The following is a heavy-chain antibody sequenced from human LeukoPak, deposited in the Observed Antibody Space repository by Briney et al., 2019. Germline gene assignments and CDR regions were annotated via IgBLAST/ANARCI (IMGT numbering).Heavy chain of an antibody. J-gene: IGHJ4*02. V-gene: IGHV3-30-3*01. CDR1: GFTFSSYA. Sequence: GGSLRLSCAASGFTFSSYAMHWVRQAPGKGLEWVAVISYDGSNKYYAGSVKGRFTISRDNSKNTLYLQMNSLRAEDTAVYYCARDGAEQWLVPYDYWGQGTLVTVSS. D-gene: IGHD6-19*01. CDR3: ARDGAEQWLVPYDY. CDR2: ISYDGSNK.